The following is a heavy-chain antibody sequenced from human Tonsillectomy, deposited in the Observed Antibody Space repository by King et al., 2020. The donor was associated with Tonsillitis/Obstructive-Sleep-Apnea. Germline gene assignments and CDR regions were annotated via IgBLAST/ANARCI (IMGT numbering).Heavy chain of an antibody. J-gene: IGHJ6*02. CDR2: IIPIIGIA. V-gene: IGHV1-69*10. D-gene: IGHD5-18*01. CDR1: GGTFNSYG. Sequence: QLVQSGAEVKKPGSSVKVSCKASGGTFNSYGISWVRQAPGQGLEWMGGIIPIIGIANYAQKFQGRVTITADKSTSTAYMELSSLRSEDTAVYYCASPDTAMASYYYYYGMDVWGQGTTVTVSS. CDR3: ASPDTAMASYYYYYGMDV.